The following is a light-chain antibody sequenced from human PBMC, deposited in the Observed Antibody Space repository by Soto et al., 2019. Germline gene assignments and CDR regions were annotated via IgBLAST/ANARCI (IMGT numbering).Light chain of an antibody. CDR2: RDN. CDR1: ISNIGTNY. V-gene: IGLV1-47*01. J-gene: IGLJ1*01. Sequence: QSVLTQPPSVSGTPGQRVTISCPGGISNIGTNYVHWFQQLPGTAPKVLSNRDNQRPSGVPDRFSGSKSGTSASLAISGLQSEDEAEYYCAAWDDTVRSYVFGTGTKLTVL. CDR3: AAWDDTVRSYV.